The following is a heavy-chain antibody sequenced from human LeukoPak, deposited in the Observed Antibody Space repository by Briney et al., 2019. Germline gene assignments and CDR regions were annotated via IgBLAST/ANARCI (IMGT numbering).Heavy chain of an antibody. Sequence: ASVKVSCKVSGYTLTELSMHWVRQAPGKGLEWMGGFDPEDGGTIYAQKFQGRVTMTEDTSTDTAYMELSSLRSEDTAVYYCATDQGDRGPFDYWGQGTLVTVSS. CDR1: GYTLTELS. CDR3: ATDQGDRGPFDY. J-gene: IGHJ4*02. D-gene: IGHD3-10*01. V-gene: IGHV1-24*01. CDR2: FDPEDGGT.